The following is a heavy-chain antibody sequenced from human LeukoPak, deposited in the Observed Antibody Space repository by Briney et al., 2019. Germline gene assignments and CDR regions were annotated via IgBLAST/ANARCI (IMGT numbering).Heavy chain of an antibody. CDR2: ISYDGSTK. D-gene: IGHD3-10*01. V-gene: IGHV3-30*04. Sequence: PGGSLRLSCAASGFTFSSYAMHWVRQVPGKGLEWVVVISYDGSTKYYADSVKGRFTISRDNSKNTLYLQMNSLRLEDTAVYYCARDRYSHSGNNWFDPWGQGTLVTVSS. J-gene: IGHJ5*02. CDR3: ARDRYSHSGNNWFDP. CDR1: GFTFSSYA.